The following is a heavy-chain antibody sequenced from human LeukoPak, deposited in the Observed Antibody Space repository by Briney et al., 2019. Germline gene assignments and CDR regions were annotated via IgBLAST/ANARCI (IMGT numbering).Heavy chain of an antibody. D-gene: IGHD6-13*01. Sequence: SCKASGGTFSNYGIHWVRQAPGKGLEWVAFIRYDATDKYYADSVKGRFTISRDNSRNTVYLEMNSLRAEDTAVYYCAKSPYRGGSSWTEFDYWGQGTLVTVSS. J-gene: IGHJ4*02. CDR2: IRYDATDK. CDR3: AKSPYRGGSSWTEFDY. V-gene: IGHV3-30*02. CDR1: GGTFSNYG.